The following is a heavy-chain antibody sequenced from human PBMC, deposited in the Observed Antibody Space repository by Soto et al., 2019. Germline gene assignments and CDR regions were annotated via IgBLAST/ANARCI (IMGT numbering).Heavy chain of an antibody. CDR3: AKDRRDGDFMHILVVDF. Sequence: QVQLVESGGGVVQPGGSLRLSCATSGFSLSSYAMHWVRQAPGKGLEWVAVMSYDETKKYYADSVKGRFYISRDTSKNTLFLQMNNLRVEDTAVYYCAKDRRDGDFMHILVVDFWGQGALVTVSS. CDR1: GFSLSSYA. J-gene: IGHJ4*02. CDR2: MSYDETKK. V-gene: IGHV3-30*18. D-gene: IGHD2-15*01.